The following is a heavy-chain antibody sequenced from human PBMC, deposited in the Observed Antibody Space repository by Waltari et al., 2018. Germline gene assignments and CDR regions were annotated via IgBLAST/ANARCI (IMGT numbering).Heavy chain of an antibody. CDR1: GDPLSSVHW. J-gene: IGHJ4*02. D-gene: IGHD2-15*01. CDR2: VHGSGKT. V-gene: IGHV4-4*03. Sequence: QVQLQASGPGLVKPPETLSLPCPVSGDPLSSVHWLSWVRQSPGKGLEWIGQVHGSGKTNYNPSLESRVSISKDTSNKQFSLKLTFATAADTAVYYCARDRGRGLYLDSWGQGILVTVSP. CDR3: ARDRGRGLYLDS.